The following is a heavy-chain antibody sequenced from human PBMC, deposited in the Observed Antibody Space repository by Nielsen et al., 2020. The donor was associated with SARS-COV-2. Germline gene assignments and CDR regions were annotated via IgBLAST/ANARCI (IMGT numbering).Heavy chain of an antibody. CDR3: ATVPLRGALGGHNWFDP. J-gene: IGHJ5*02. CDR1: GYTFTSYY. Sequence: ASVKVSCKASGYTFTSYYMHWVRQAPGQGLEWMGIINPSGGSTIYAQKFQGRVTMTEDTSTDTAYMELSSLRSEDTAVYYCATVPLRGALGGHNWFDPWGQGTLVTVSS. CDR2: INPSGGST. V-gene: IGHV1-46*01. D-gene: IGHD3-10*01.